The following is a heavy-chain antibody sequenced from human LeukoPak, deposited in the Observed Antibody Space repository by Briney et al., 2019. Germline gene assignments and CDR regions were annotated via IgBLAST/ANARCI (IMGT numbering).Heavy chain of an antibody. D-gene: IGHD4-23*01. Sequence: GGSLRLSCSASGLTFSSSPMHWVRQTPGRGLEWVAVISYDGGHKYYGDYVRGRFTISRDNAKSTLYLQMNSLRADDTGVYYCVRDPGTVATPVAFDIWGQGTRVSVSS. V-gene: IGHV3-30*04. CDR3: VRDPGTVATPVAFDI. CDR2: ISYDGGHK. CDR1: GLTFSSSP. J-gene: IGHJ3*02.